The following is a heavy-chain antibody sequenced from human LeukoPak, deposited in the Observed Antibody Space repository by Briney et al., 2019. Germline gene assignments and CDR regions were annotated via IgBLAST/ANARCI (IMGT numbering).Heavy chain of an antibody. CDR1: GYSFSSYW. CDR3: ARHTISDY. D-gene: IGHD3-10*01. J-gene: IGHJ4*02. V-gene: IGHV5-10-1*01. CDR2: VDPSDSYT. Sequence: GESLKISCKGSGYSFSSYWINWVRQMPGKGLEWMGRVDPSDSYTNYNPSFQGHVTISADKSISTAYLQWSSLMASDTAMYYCARHTISDYWGQGTQVTVSS.